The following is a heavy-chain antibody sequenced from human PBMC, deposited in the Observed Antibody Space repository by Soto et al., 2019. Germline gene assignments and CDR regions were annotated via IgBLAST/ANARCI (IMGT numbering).Heavy chain of an antibody. CDR1: GFTFSNYD. D-gene: IGHD5-12*01. J-gene: IGHJ4*02. CDR3: AVDIVGTGSY. CDR2: ITSHGHIT. V-gene: IGHV3-64*04. Sequence: PGGSLRLSCSASGFTFSNYDMVWVRQAPGKGLEYISAITSHGHITYYAASVKGRFTISRDDSKNSLYLQMNSLEIEDTAVYFCAVDIVGTGSYWGPGTLVTVSS.